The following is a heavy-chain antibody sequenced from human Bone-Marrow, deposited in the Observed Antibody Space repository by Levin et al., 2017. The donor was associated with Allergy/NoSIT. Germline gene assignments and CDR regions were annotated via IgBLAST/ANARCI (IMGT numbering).Heavy chain of an antibody. D-gene: IGHD1-26*01. J-gene: IGHJ4*02. V-gene: IGHV3-72*01. CDR3: ASSVSGSQPFDY. Sequence: GGSLRLTCAASGFTFSDHYMDWVRQAPGKGLEWVGRTRNKANSYTTEYAASVKGRFTISRDDSKNSLYLQMNSLKTEDTAVYYCASSVSGSQPFDYWGQGTLVTVSS. CDR2: TRNKANSYTT. CDR1: GFTFSDHY.